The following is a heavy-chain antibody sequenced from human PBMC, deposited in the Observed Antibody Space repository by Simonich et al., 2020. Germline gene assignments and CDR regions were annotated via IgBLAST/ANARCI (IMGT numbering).Heavy chain of an antibody. CDR3: ARVSGGTAMVTSTFDI. V-gene: IGHV1-2*02. D-gene: IGHD5-18*01. J-gene: IGHJ3*02. Sequence: QVQLVQSGAEVKKPGASVKVSCKASGYTFTGYYMHWVRQDPGQGLEWMGESNPNSGGTNYAQKFQGRVTMTRDTSISTAYMELSSLRSDDTAVYYCARVSGGTAMVTSTFDIWGQGTMVTVSS. CDR1: GYTFTGYY. CDR2: SNPNSGGT.